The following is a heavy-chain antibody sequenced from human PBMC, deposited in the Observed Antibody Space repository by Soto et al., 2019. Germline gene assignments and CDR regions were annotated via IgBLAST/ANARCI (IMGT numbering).Heavy chain of an antibody. CDR3: VRTYYYDSSGYYGMDFDY. Sequence: QVQLVQSGAEVKKPGASVKVSCKASGYTFTSYGISWVRQAPGQGLEWMGWISAYNGNTNYAQKLQGRVTMTTDTSTSTAYMELRSLRSDDTAVYYCVRTYYYDSSGYYGMDFDYWGQGTLVTVSS. J-gene: IGHJ4*02. V-gene: IGHV1-18*01. CDR2: ISAYNGNT. CDR1: GYTFTSYG. D-gene: IGHD3-22*01.